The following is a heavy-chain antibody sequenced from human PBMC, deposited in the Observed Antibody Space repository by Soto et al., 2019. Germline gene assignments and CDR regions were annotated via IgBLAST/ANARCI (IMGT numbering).Heavy chain of an antibody. CDR1: GFTFSSYS. CDR2: ISSSSSYI. J-gene: IGHJ5*02. V-gene: IGHV3-21*01. CDR3: AREGTFSSGWSGWFDP. D-gene: IGHD6-19*01. Sequence: EVQLVESGGGLVKPGGSLRLSCAASGFTFSSYSMNWVRQAPGKGLEWVSSISSSSSYIYYADSVKGRFTISRDNAKNSLYLQMNSLRAEDTTVYYCAREGTFSSGWSGWFDPWGQGTLVTVSS.